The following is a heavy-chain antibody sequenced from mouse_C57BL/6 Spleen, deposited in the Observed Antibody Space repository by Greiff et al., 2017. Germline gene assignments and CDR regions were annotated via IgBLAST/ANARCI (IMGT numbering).Heavy chain of an antibody. CDR1: GYTFTSYW. Sequence: QVHVKQPGAELVMPGASVKLSCKASGYTFTSYWMHWVKQRPGQGLEWIGEIDPSDSYTNYNQKFKGKSTLTVDKSSSTAYMQLSSLTSEDSAVYYCARGGYSNYVDYWGQGTTLTVSS. CDR2: IDPSDSYT. D-gene: IGHD2-5*01. J-gene: IGHJ2*01. V-gene: IGHV1-69*01. CDR3: ARGGYSNYVDY.